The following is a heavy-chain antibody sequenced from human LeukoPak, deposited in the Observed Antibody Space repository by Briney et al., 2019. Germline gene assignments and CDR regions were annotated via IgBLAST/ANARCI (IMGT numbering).Heavy chain of an antibody. Sequence: PSVKVSCKASGYTFTSYGISWVRQAPGQGIEWIGWISAYNGNTNYAQKFPGRVTMTRDTSISTAYLELSRLRSDDTAVYYCARVPTRRCYGSNSEGNWFDPWGQGTLVTVSS. V-gene: IGHV1-18*01. CDR2: ISAYNGNT. J-gene: IGHJ5*02. D-gene: IGHD4-23*01. CDR3: ARVPTRRCYGSNSEGNWFDP. CDR1: GYTFTSYG.